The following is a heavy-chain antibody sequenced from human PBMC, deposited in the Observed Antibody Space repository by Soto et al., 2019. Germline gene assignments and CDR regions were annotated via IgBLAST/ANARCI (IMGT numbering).Heavy chain of an antibody. J-gene: IGHJ6*02. D-gene: IGHD6-13*01. Sequence: PSETLSLTCTVSGGSISSSSYYWGWIRQPPGKGLEWIGSIYYSGSTYYNPSLKSRVTISVDTSKNQFSLKLSSVTAADTAVYYCASPRIAAAGTRYYYYGMDVWGQGTTVTVSS. CDR3: ASPRIAAAGTRYYYYGMDV. CDR1: GGSISSSSYY. V-gene: IGHV4-39*01. CDR2: IYYSGST.